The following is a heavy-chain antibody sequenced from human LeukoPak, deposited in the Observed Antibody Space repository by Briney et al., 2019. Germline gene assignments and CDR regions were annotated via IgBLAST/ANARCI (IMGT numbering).Heavy chain of an antibody. Sequence: GGSLRLSCAASGFTFSSYSMNWVRQAPGKGLEWVSSISSSSSYIYYADSVKGRFTISRDNSKNTLYLQMNSLRAEDTAVYYCARDFLRSEPDDIYYYYYGMDVWGQGTTVTVSS. V-gene: IGHV3-21*01. D-gene: IGHD3-3*01. J-gene: IGHJ6*02. CDR2: ISSSSSYI. CDR1: GFTFSSYS. CDR3: ARDFLRSEPDDIYYYYYGMDV.